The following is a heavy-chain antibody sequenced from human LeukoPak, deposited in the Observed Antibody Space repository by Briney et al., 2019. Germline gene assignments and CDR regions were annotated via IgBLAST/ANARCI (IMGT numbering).Heavy chain of an antibody. Sequence: GGSLRLSCRVSGFTFSNYSMSWVRQAPGRGLEWVSAITGSGGNTYYADSVTGRFTISRDNSKNTLFLQMNSLRVEDTAVYYCARGDGDYASDWGQGTLVTVSS. D-gene: IGHD4-17*01. V-gene: IGHV3-23*01. J-gene: IGHJ4*02. CDR2: ITGSGGNT. CDR1: GFTFSNYS. CDR3: ARGDGDYASD.